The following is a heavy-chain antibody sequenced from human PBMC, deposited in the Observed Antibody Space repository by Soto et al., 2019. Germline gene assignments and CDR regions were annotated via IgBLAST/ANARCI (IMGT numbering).Heavy chain of an antibody. CDR3: ARAFFAGATTTYYYYGMDV. V-gene: IGHV6-1*01. CDR1: GDSVSSNSAA. D-gene: IGHD1-26*01. CDR2: TYYRSKWYN. Sequence: SQTRSLTCAISGDSVSSNSAAWNWIRQSPSRVLEWLGRTYYRSKWYNDYAVSVKSRITINPDTSKNQFSLQLNSVTPEDTAVYYCARAFFAGATTTYYYYGMDVWGQGTTVTVYS. J-gene: IGHJ6*02.